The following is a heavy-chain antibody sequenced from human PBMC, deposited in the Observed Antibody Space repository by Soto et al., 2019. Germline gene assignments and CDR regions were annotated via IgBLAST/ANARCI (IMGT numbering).Heavy chain of an antibody. D-gene: IGHD3-22*01. Sequence: QITLKESGPTLVNPTQTLTLTCTFSGFSLSTSGVGVCWIRQPPGKALEWLALIYWNDDKRYSPSLKSRLTITKDTSKNQVVLTMTNMDPVDTATYYCAHRLYYYDSSGYYSYFDYWGQGTLVAVSS. CDR3: AHRLYYYDSSGYYSYFDY. CDR1: GFSLSTSGVG. V-gene: IGHV2-5*01. J-gene: IGHJ4*02. CDR2: IYWNDDK.